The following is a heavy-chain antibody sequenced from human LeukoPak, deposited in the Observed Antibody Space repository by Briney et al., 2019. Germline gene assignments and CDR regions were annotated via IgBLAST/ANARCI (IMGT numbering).Heavy chain of an antibody. V-gene: IGHV1-2*02. CDR1: GYTFTGYY. CDR2: INPNSGGT. Sequence: GASVKVSCKASGYTFTGYYMHWVRQAPGQGLEWMGWINPNSGGTNYAQKFQGRVTMTRDTSISTAYMELSRLRSDDTAVYYCARDTYYYDSSGYWADYWGQGTLVTVSS. D-gene: IGHD3-22*01. CDR3: ARDTYYYDSSGYWADY. J-gene: IGHJ4*02.